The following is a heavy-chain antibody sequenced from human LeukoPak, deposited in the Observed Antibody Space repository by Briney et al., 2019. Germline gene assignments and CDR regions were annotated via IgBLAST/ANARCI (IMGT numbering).Heavy chain of an antibody. J-gene: IGHJ4*02. Sequence: PSETLSLTCTVSAGSISNYYWSWIRQPPGKGQEWIGDIYYNGSTNYNPSLKSRVTISLDTSRNRFSLNLSTVTAADTAVYYCARVRYDILTGYGDYWGQGTLVTVSS. D-gene: IGHD3-9*01. CDR3: ARVRYDILTGYGDY. CDR1: AGSISNYY. CDR2: IYYNGST. V-gene: IGHV4-59*08.